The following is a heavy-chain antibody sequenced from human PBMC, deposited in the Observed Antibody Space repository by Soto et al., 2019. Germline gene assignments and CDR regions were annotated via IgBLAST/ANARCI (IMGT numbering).Heavy chain of an antibody. Sequence: QVQLVESGGGVVQPGRSLRLSCAVSGFTFSNYAMHWVRQAPGKGLEWVAVISKDGSNKYYGDFVKGRFIISRDSSKNTLYLQMNSLREDDTAVYYCARDRRGCCYYGMDVWGQGTTVTVS. CDR3: ARDRRGCCYYGMDV. J-gene: IGHJ6*02. CDR1: GFTFSNYA. CDR2: ISKDGSNK. V-gene: IGHV3-30*03. D-gene: IGHD6-19*01.